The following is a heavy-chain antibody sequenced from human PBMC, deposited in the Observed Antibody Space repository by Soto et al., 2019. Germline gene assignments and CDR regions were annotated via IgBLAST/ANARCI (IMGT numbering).Heavy chain of an antibody. V-gene: IGHV4-59*01. CDR1: GGSLSSYY. CDR2: VYYSGNT. D-gene: IGHD2-2*01. CDR3: ARNQNWFDP. Sequence: SETLSLTCTVSGGSLSSYYWTWIRQPPGKGLEWIGYVYYSGNTNYNPSLKSRVTISVDTSKNQFSLKLSSVTAADTAVYYCARNQNWFDPWGQGTLVTVSS. J-gene: IGHJ5*02.